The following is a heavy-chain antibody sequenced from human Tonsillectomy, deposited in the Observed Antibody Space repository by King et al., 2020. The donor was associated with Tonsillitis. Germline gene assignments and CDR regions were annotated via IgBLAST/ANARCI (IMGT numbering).Heavy chain of an antibody. Sequence: VQLVESGGGVVQPGGSLRLSCAASGFTFSSYGMHWVRQAPGKGLEWVAFIRYDGSNKYYADSVKGRLTISRDNSKNTLYLQMNSLSAEDTAVYYCAKDLGRLRRIAVSGKGVDYWGQGTLVTVSS. CDR2: IRYDGSNK. D-gene: IGHD6-19*01. V-gene: IGHV3-30*02. CDR1: GFTFSSYG. CDR3: AKDLGRLRRIAVSGKGVDY. J-gene: IGHJ4*02.